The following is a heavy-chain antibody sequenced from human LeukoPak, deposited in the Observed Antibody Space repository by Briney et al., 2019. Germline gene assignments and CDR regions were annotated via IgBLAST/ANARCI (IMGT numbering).Heavy chain of an antibody. CDR1: GYTFTNYW. D-gene: IGHD6-6*01. Sequence: PGESLKISCKGSGYTFTNYWIAWVRQMPGKGLEWMGIIYPGDSDARYSPSFQGQVTISADKSISTAFLQWSSLKASDTAMYYCARHPFIASRPNNWFDPWGQGTLVTVSS. CDR3: ARHPFIASRPNNWFDP. V-gene: IGHV5-51*01. CDR2: IYPGDSDA. J-gene: IGHJ5*02.